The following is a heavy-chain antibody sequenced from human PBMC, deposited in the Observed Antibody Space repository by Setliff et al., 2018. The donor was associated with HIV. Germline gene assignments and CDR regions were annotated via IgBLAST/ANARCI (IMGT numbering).Heavy chain of an antibody. V-gene: IGHV4-31*03. Sequence: SETLSLTCSVSGVSVGSGDYYWHWIRQHPEKALEWIGYIFHSWDTYYNPSLKSRISMSVDTSKNQFSLELTSLTAADTAVYYCSTRIRIAARPFDYWGQGMLVTVSS. J-gene: IGHJ4*02. CDR2: IFHSWDT. CDR3: STRIRIAARPFDY. D-gene: IGHD6-6*01. CDR1: GVSVGSGDYY.